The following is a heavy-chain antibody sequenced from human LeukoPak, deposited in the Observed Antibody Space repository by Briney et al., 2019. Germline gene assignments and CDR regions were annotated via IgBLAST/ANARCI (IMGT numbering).Heavy chain of an antibody. D-gene: IGHD3-22*01. Sequence: PSETLSLTCAVYGGSFSGYYWSWIRQPPGKGLEWIGEINHSGSTNYNPSLKSRVTISVDTSKNQFSLKLSSVTAADTAVCYCARGRWDYDSSGPFDYWGQGTLVTVSS. CDR1: GGSFSGYY. J-gene: IGHJ4*02. CDR2: INHSGST. V-gene: IGHV4-34*01. CDR3: ARGRWDYDSSGPFDY.